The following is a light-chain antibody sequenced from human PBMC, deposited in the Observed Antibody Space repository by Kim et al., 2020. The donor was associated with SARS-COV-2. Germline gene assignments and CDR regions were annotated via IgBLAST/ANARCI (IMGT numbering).Light chain of an antibody. V-gene: IGKV2-30*01. CDR3: MQGTHWPRYT. Sequence: RFSGSGSGTDFTLKIRRVEAEDVGVYYCMQGTHWPRYTFGQGTKLEIK. J-gene: IGKJ2*01.